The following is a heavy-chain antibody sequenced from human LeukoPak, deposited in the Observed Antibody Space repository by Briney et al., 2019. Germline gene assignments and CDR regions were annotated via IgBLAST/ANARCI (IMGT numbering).Heavy chain of an antibody. Sequence: GGSLRLSCAASGFTFSSYGMHWVRQPPGKGLEWVGFIRYDGSNKYYADSVKGRFTISRDNSKNTLYLQMNSLRAEDTAVYYCAKDMQQLVRGIDWYFDLWGRGTLVTVSS. D-gene: IGHD6-13*01. CDR1: GFTFSSYG. J-gene: IGHJ2*01. CDR2: IRYDGSNK. V-gene: IGHV3-30*02. CDR3: AKDMQQLVRGIDWYFDL.